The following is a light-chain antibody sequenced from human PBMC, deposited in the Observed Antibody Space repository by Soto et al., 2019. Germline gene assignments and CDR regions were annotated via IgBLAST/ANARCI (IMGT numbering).Light chain of an antibody. Sequence: EIVMTQSPATLSVSPGERATLSCRASQSVSSNLAWYQKKPGQAPRLLIYDASTRATGIPARFSGSGSGTEYTLTISSLQSEDSAVYDCQQCSWHPFTVTFGGGTKVESK. J-gene: IGKJ4*01. CDR1: QSVSSN. CDR2: DAS. V-gene: IGKV3-15*01. CDR3: QQCSWHPFTVT.